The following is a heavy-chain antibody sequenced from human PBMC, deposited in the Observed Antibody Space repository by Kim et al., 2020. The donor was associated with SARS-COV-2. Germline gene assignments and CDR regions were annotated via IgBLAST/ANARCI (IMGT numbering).Heavy chain of an antibody. CDR1: GYTFTSYG. V-gene: IGHV1-18*01. D-gene: IGHD3-22*01. CDR2: ISAYNGNT. CDR3: ARDYYDSSGYSYYYYGMDV. Sequence: ASVKVSCKASGYTFTSYGISWVRQAPGQGLEWIGWISAYNGNTNYAQKLQGRVTMTTDTSTSTAYMELRSLRSDDTAVYYCARDYYDSSGYSYYYYGMDVWGQGTTVTVSS. J-gene: IGHJ6*02.